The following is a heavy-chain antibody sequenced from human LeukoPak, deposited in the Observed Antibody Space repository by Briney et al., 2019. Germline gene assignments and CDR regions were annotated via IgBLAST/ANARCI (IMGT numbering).Heavy chain of an antibody. Sequence: GGSLRLSCAASGFTFSSYAMSWVRQAPGKGLQWVSAISGSGGSTYYADSVKGRFTISRDNSKNTLYLQMNSLRAEDTAVYYCAKVAVADTKSANYYYYYMDVWGKGTTVTVSS. V-gene: IGHV3-23*01. CDR2: ISGSGGST. D-gene: IGHD6-19*01. CDR3: AKVAVADTKSANYYYYYMDV. CDR1: GFTFSSYA. J-gene: IGHJ6*03.